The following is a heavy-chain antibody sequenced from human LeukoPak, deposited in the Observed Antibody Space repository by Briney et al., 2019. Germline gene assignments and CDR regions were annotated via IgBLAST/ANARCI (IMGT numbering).Heavy chain of an antibody. CDR1: GFSISSGYY. V-gene: IGHV4-38-2*01. D-gene: IGHD3-10*01. Sequence: SETLSLTCAVCGFSISSGYYWGWIRQPPGKGLEWIGSIYHSGNTYYNPSLKSRVTISVDTSKNQFSLKLSSVTAADTAVYYCARGRLWFDRRFDYWGQGTLVTVSS. CDR3: ARGRLWFDRRFDY. J-gene: IGHJ4*02. CDR2: IYHSGNT.